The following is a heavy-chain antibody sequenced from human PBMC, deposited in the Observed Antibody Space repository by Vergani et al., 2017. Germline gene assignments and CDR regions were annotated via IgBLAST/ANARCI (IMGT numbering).Heavy chain of an antibody. CDR2: IYHRWST. D-gene: IGHD3-3*01. V-gene: IGHV4-30-2*01. CDR3: ARGYYDFWSGYYNWFDP. J-gene: IGHJ5*02. Sequence: QLQLQESGSGLVKPSQTLSLTCAVSGGSISSGGYSWSWIRQPPGKGLEWIGYIYHRWSTYYNPSLKSRVTISVNRSKNHFSLKLSSVTAADTAVYYCARGYYDFWSGYYNWFDPWGQGTLVTVSS. CDR1: GGSISSGGYS.